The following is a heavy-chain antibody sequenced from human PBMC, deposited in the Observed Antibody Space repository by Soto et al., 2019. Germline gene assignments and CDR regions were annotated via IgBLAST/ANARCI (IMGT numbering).Heavy chain of an antibody. J-gene: IGHJ4*02. CDR3: ARGRYGDY. Sequence: QVHLVQSGAEVKKPGASVKASCKCSGYTFTSYGITWVRQAPGQGLEWMGWISAHNDNTDYAQKLQGRVTVTRDTSTSTAYMELRSLRSDDTAVYYCARGRYGDYWGQGALVTVSS. CDR2: ISAHNDNT. CDR1: GYTFTSYG. V-gene: IGHV1-18*01. D-gene: IGHD1-1*01.